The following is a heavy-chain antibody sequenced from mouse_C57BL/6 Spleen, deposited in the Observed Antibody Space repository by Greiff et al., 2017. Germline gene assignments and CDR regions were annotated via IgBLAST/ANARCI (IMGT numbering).Heavy chain of an antibody. Sequence: EVKLVESGGGLVKPGGSLKLSCAASGFTFSDYGMHWVRQATEKGLEWVAYISSGSSTIYYADTVKGRFTISRDNAKNTLFLQMTSLRSEDTAMYYCARYYSNYVYYAMDYWGQGTSVTVSS. J-gene: IGHJ4*01. D-gene: IGHD2-5*01. CDR1: GFTFSDYG. CDR2: ISSGSSTI. V-gene: IGHV5-17*01. CDR3: ARYYSNYVYYAMDY.